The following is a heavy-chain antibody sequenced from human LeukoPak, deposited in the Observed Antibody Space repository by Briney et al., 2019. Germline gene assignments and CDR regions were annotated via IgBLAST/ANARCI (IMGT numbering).Heavy chain of an antibody. CDR1: GFTFSSYG. CDR3: HSSVGHFGVDY. CDR2: ISGSGGST. Sequence: GGSLRLSCAASGFTFSSYGMSWVRQAPGKGLEWVSAISGSGGSTYYADSVKGRFTISRDNSKNSLYLQMNSLRAEDTAVYYCHSSVGHFGVDYWGQGTLVTVSS. D-gene: IGHD6-25*01. V-gene: IGHV3-23*01. J-gene: IGHJ4*02.